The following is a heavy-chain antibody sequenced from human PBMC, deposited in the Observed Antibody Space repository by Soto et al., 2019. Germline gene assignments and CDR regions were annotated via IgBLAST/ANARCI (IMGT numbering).Heavy chain of an antibody. CDR1: GGSISSSNW. CDR3: ARKRLGGNYYYGMDV. D-gene: IGHD3-10*01. V-gene: IGHV4-4*02. Sequence: PSETLSLTCAVSGGSISSSNWWSWVRQPPGKGLEWIGETYHSGSTNYNPSLKSRVTISVDKSKNQFSLKLSSVTAADTAVYYCARKRLGGNYYYGMDVWGQGTTVTVSS. J-gene: IGHJ6*02. CDR2: TYHSGST.